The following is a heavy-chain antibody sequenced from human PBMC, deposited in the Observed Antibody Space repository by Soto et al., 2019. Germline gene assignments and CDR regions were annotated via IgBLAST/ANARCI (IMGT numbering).Heavy chain of an antibody. CDR3: ARGDREEGEGVVGVRTGEYGVAG. D-gene: IGHD2-15*01. V-gene: IGHV3-30-3*01. J-gene: IGHJ6*03. Sequence: GGSLRLSCAASGFTFRSYAMHWVRQAPGKGLECMAVISYDGSNKFYRDSVKGRFTISRDNSKNTLYLQINSLRYEDTAVYYYARGDREEGEGVVGVRTGEYGVAGWGKG. CDR1: GFTFRSYA. CDR2: ISYDGSNK.